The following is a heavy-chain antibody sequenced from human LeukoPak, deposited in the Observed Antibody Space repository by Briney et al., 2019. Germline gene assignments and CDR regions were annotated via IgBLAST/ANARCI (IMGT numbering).Heavy chain of an antibody. Sequence: SGPTLVKPTQTLTPTCTFSGFSLNTGGVGVGWLRQPPGKALEWLALIYWNDDKRYSPSLESRLTITKDTSKNQVVLTLTNMDPVDTATYYCAHTPNGYTYWGQGTLVTVSS. CDR1: GFSLNTGGVG. V-gene: IGHV2-5*01. J-gene: IGHJ4*02. CDR3: AHTPNGYTY. D-gene: IGHD3-16*01. CDR2: IYWNDDK.